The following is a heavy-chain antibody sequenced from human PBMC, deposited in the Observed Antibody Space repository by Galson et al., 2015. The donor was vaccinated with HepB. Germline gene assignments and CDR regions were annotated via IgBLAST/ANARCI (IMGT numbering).Heavy chain of an antibody. V-gene: IGHV3-23*01. D-gene: IGHD6-6*01. CDR1: GFTFSRDA. CDR3: AKEYYQQIVHD. CDR2: ISHRGDNT. J-gene: IGHJ4*02. Sequence: SLRLSCAASGFTFSRDAMRWVRQAPGKGLEWVSTISHRGDNTFYIDAVKGRFTISRDNSKNTFFLQMDSLRAEDTAVYFCAKEYYQQIVHDCGQGALVTVSS.